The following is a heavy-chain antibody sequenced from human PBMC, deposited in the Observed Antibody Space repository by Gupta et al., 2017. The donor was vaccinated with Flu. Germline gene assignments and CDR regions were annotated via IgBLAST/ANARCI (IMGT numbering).Heavy chain of an antibody. V-gene: IGHV3-48*03. CDR3: VREVPLAVGDPEYFQH. D-gene: IGHD6-13*01. CDR1: GFTFSSYE. J-gene: IGHJ1*01. CDR2: ISSRGGI. Sequence: EVQLEESGGGLVQPGGSLRLSCVVSGFTFSSYEMNWVRQAPGKRLEWLSYISSRGGILYADGVKGRFTISRDNAKNSLYQQMNSLRAEDTAVYYCVREVPLAVGDPEYFQHWGQGTLVTVSS.